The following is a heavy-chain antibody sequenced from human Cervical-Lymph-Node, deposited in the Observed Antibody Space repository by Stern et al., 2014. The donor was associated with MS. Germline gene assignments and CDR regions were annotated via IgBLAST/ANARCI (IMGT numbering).Heavy chain of an antibody. D-gene: IGHD3-3*01. V-gene: IGHV1-24*01. Sequence: QVQLVQSGTEVKKPGASVKVSCKISGYTLTELFIHWVRQAPGKGLEWMGVFDPEDGETIYAREFQGRVTMTEDTSADTAYLELSRLTSEDTAVYYCAAGFFGVFTQFDYWGQGTLVTVSS. CDR3: AAGFFGVFTQFDY. J-gene: IGHJ4*02. CDR2: FDPEDGET. CDR1: GYTLTELF.